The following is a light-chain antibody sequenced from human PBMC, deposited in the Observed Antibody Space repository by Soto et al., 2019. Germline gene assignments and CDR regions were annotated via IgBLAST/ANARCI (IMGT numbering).Light chain of an antibody. CDR2: GAS. CDR3: KQYNNWPWT. Sequence: EIVMTQSPATLSVSPGGRATLSCRASQSISDTLAWYQQKPGQAPRLLIHGASTRAPGFPARFSGSGSGTEFTLTISSLQSEDFAVYYCKQYNNWPWTFGQGTKVEIK. J-gene: IGKJ1*01. CDR1: QSISDT. V-gene: IGKV3-15*01.